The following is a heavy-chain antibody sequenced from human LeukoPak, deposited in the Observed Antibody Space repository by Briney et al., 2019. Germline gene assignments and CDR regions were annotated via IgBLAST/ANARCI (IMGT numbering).Heavy chain of an antibody. D-gene: IGHD4-17*01. CDR3: ARGGARLRGPLDP. CDR2: INPNSGGT. V-gene: IGHV1-2*02. CDR1: GYTFTGYY. J-gene: IGHJ5*02. Sequence: HRASVKVSCKASGYTFTGYYMHWVRQAPGQGLEWMGWINPNSGGTNYAQKFQGRVTMTRDTSISTAYMELSRLRSDDTAVYYCARGGARLRGPLDPWGQGTLVTVSS.